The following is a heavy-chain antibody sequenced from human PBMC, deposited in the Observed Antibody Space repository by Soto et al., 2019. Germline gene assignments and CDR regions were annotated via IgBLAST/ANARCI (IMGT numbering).Heavy chain of an antibody. Sequence: QVQLQESGPGLVKPSETLSLTCTVSGGSVSSGNYFWSWIRQPPGKGLEWIGYIYYSGRTNYNPSLKSRVTILGDTSKNQFALELTSVTAADTAVYYCARDVPSYYGSGSIDYWGQGTLVTVSS. D-gene: IGHD3-10*01. CDR1: GGSVSSGNYF. J-gene: IGHJ4*02. V-gene: IGHV4-61*01. CDR2: IYYSGRT. CDR3: ARDVPSYYGSGSIDY.